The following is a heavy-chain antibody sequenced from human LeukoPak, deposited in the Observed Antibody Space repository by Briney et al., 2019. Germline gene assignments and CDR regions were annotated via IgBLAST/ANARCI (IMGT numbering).Heavy chain of an antibody. CDR2: IRYDGNDK. J-gene: IGHJ4*02. D-gene: IGHD2-15*01. CDR1: GFTFSYYG. V-gene: IGHV3-30*02. Sequence: GGSLRLSCAASGFTFSYYGIHWVRQAPGKGLEWVAFIRYDGNDKYYAKSVKGRFTISRDTSRNSLYLQMNSLRAEDTAVYYCARVGAHSRYYFDYWGQGTLVTVSS. CDR3: ARVGAHSRYYFDY.